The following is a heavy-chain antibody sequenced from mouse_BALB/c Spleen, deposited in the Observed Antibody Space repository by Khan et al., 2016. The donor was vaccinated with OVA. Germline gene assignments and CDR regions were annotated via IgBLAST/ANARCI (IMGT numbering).Heavy chain of an antibody. CDR3: ARICGGDFDY. J-gene: IGHJ2*01. Sequence: VQLKQSGPGLVKPSQSLSLTCTVTGYSITSDYAWNWIRQFSRKQTGVAGFISYSGNTNYNPSLKSRISITRDTSKNQFFLQLNSVTTEDTATYYCARICGGDFDYWGQGTTLTVSS. CDR2: ISYSGNT. V-gene: IGHV3-2*02. CDR1: GYSITSDYA.